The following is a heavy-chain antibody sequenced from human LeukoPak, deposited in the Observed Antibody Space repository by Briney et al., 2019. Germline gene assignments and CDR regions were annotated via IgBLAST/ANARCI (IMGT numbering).Heavy chain of an antibody. V-gene: IGHV3-33*06. CDR1: GFTFSSYG. CDR3: AKDLGETTVDNY. Sequence: PGRSLRLSCAASGFTFSSYGMHWVRQAPGKGLEWVAVIWYDGSNKYYADSVKGRFTISRDNSKNTLYLQMNSLRAEDTAVYYCAKDLGETTVDNYWGQGTLVTVSS. J-gene: IGHJ4*02. D-gene: IGHD4-23*01. CDR2: IWYDGSNK.